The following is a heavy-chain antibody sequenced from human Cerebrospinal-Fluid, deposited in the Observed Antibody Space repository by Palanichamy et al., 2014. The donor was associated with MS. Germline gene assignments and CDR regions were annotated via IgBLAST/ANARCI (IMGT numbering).Heavy chain of an antibody. D-gene: IGHD3-3*01. CDR1: GFTFSSYG. Sequence: QVQLVESGGGVVQPGRSLRLSCAASGFTFSSYGMHWARQAPGKGLEWVAVISYDGNNKYYADSVKGRFTISRDNSKNTLYLGMNSLRAEDTAVYYCAKDLRRFLEWLLYGVDYWGQGTLVTVSS. J-gene: IGHJ4*02. CDR3: AKDLRRFLEWLLYGVDY. CDR2: ISYDGNNK. V-gene: IGHV3-30*18.